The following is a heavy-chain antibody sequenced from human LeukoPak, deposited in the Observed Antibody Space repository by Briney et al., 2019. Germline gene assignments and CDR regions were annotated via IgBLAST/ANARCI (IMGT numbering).Heavy chain of an antibody. CDR2: ISGSGGST. CDR3: AKDLYSSGWYGPWDY. J-gene: IGHJ4*02. V-gene: IGHV3-23*01. Sequence: PGGSLRLSCAASGFTFSSYAMSWVRQAPGKGLEWVSAISGSGGSTYYADSVKGRFTMSRDNSKNTLYPQMNSLRAEDTAVYYCAKDLYSSGWYGPWDYWGQGTLVTVSS. D-gene: IGHD6-19*01. CDR1: GFTFSSYA.